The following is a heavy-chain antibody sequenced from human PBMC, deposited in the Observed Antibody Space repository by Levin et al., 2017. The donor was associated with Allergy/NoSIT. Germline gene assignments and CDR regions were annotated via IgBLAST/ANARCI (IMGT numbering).Heavy chain of an antibody. CDR3: ARAEYCSSTSCFAYYYYGMDV. J-gene: IGHJ6*02. CDR1: GFTFSSYA. V-gene: IGHV3-30*04. Sequence: GGSLRLSCAASGFTFSSYAMHWVRQAPGKGLEWVAVISYDGSNKYYADSVKGRFTISRDNSKNTLYLQMNSLRAEDTAVYYCARAEYCSSTSCFAYYYYGMDVWGQGTTVTVSS. CDR2: ISYDGSNK. D-gene: IGHD2-2*01.